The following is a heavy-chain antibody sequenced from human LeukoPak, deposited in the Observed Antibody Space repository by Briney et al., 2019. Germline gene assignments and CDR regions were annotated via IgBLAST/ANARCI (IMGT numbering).Heavy chain of an antibody. Sequence: PGGSLRLSCAASGFTVSSNYMSWVRQAPGKGLEWVSVIYSGGSTYYADSVKGRFTISRDNSKNTLYLQMNSLRAEDTAVYYCARMGATPPYYYYGMDVWGQGTTVTVSS. CDR1: GFTVSSNY. CDR2: IYSGGST. CDR3: ARMGATPPYYYYGMDV. V-gene: IGHV3-53*01. J-gene: IGHJ6*02. D-gene: IGHD1-26*01.